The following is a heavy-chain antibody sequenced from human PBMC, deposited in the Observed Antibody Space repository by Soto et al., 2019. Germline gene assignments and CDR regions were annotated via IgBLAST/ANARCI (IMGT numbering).Heavy chain of an antibody. Sequence: QITLKESGPTLVKPTQTLTLTCTYSGFSLRTTGVGVGWIRQPPGKALEWLGIIYWDDNKRYSPSLKSRLTLTNDISTSQVVLTMTNMDPVDTATYYCAHTWGLPFDYWGQGTLVIVSS. V-gene: IGHV2-5*02. CDR1: GFSLRTTGVG. CDR2: IYWDDNK. CDR3: AHTWGLPFDY. J-gene: IGHJ4*02. D-gene: IGHD3-16*01.